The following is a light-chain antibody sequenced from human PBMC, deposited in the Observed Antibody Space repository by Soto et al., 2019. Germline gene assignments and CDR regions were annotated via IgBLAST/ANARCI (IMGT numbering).Light chain of an antibody. V-gene: IGLV2-8*01. Sequence: QSVLPQPPSASGSPGQSVTISCAGTGSDIAVYDFVSWYQQHPAKAPKLIIYEVHTRPSGVPDRFSASKSGSTASLTVSGLQAEDEADYYCSSFAGDNTLVFGGGTKLTVL. CDR2: EVH. CDR1: GSDIAVYDF. CDR3: SSFAGDNTLV. J-gene: IGLJ2*01.